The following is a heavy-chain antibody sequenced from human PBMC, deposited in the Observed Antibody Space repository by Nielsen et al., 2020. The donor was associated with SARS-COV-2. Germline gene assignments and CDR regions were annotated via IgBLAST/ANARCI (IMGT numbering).Heavy chain of an antibody. CDR2: ISSSSSYI. V-gene: IGHV3-21*01. J-gene: IGHJ4*02. D-gene: IGHD1-1*01. CDR3: ARDQTAMTTPGTRLDY. Sequence: VRQAPGKGLEWVSSISSSSSYIYYADSVKGRFTISRDNAKNSRYLQMNSLRAEDTAVYYCARDQTAMTTPGTRLDYWGQGTLVTVSS.